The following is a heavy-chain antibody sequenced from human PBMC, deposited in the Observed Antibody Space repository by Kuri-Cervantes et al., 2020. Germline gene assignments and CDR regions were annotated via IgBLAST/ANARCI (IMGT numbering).Heavy chain of an antibody. CDR2: IYHSGST. V-gene: IGHV4-38-2*02. Sequence: SETLSLTCTVSGYSISSGYYWGWIRQPPGKGLEWIGSIYHSGSTYYNPSLKSRVTISVDTSKNQFSLKLSSVTAADTAVYYCARVSIAVAGVIDYWGQGTLVTDSS. J-gene: IGHJ4*02. CDR3: ARVSIAVAGVIDY. D-gene: IGHD6-19*01. CDR1: GYSISSGYY.